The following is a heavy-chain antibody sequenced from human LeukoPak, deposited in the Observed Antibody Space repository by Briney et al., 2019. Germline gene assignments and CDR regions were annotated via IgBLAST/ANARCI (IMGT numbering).Heavy chain of an antibody. J-gene: IGHJ4*02. CDR2: IYGGGST. CDR1: GFTVSTSY. Sequence: GGSLRLSCAASGFTVSTSYMNWVRQAPGKGLEWVSVIYGGGSTYYADSVRGRFTISRDNSKNTLYLQMNSLRTEDTAVYYCTRELLYHYYEYWGQGTLVTVSS. CDR3: TRELLYHYYEY. D-gene: IGHD3-3*01. V-gene: IGHV3-53*01.